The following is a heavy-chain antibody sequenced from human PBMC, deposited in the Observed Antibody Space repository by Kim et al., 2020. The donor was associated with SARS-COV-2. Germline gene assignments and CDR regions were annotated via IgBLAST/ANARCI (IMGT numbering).Heavy chain of an antibody. CDR3: ARGDHFAWYHLDY. J-gene: IGHJ4*02. V-gene: IGHV4-59*01. D-gene: IGHD6-13*01. CDR1: GGSISSYY. Sequence: SETLSLTCTVSGGSISSYYWSWIRQPPGKGLEWLGYIYYTGSTNYNPSLKSRLTISVDTSRNQFSLKLGSVTAADTAVYYCARGDHFAWYHLDYWGQGTLVTVSS. CDR2: IYYTGST.